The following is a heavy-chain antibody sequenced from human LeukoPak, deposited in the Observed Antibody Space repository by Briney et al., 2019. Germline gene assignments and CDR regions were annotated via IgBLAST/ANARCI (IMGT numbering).Heavy chain of an antibody. CDR2: ISPSDGNA. CDR3: AKDSSVPYGITE. D-gene: IGHD4-17*01. CDR1: GFTFSKYA. V-gene: IGHV3-23*01. J-gene: IGHJ4*02. Sequence: GGSLRLSCAASGFTFSKYAMSWVRQAPGKGLEWVSAISPSDGNAFYADSVKGRFTISRDNSMNTLSLHMNSLRAEDTALYYCAKDSSVPYGITEWGQGTLVTVSS.